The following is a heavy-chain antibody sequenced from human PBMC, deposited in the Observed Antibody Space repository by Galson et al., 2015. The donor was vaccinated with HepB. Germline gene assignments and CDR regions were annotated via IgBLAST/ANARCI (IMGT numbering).Heavy chain of an antibody. D-gene: IGHD5-12*01. CDR1: GFTFSSYV. J-gene: IGHJ4*02. CDR3: ARNTPSSGYHGLHY. CDR2: IRYDGSIK. Sequence: SLRLSCAASGFTFSSYVMNWVRQAPGKGLEWVAYIRYDGSIKYYADSVKGRFTISRDNSKNTLYLQMNSLRAEDTAVYYCARNTPSSGYHGLHYGGQGTLVTVSS. V-gene: IGHV3-30*02.